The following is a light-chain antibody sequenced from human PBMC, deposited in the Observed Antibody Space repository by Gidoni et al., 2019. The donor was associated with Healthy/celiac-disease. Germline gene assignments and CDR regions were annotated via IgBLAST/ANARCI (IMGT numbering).Light chain of an antibody. J-gene: IGKJ4*01. CDR3: QQYGSSLLT. Sequence: EIVLTQSPGTLSLSPGERATLSCRAIQRVSSSYLAWYQQKPGQSPRLLIYGASSRATGIPDSFSGIRSVTDFTLPIIRMEPEDFAVYYCQQYGSSLLTFGGGTKVEIK. V-gene: IGKV3-20*01. CDR2: GAS. CDR1: QRVSSSY.